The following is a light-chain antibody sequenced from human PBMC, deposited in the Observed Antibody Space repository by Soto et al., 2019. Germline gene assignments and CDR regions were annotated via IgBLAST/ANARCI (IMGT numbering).Light chain of an antibody. Sequence: EMVLTQSPGTLCLSPGERGTVSCRVCYSVSSTYLAWYQQKPGQAPRLLIYGAFSRATGIPDRFSGSGSGTDFTLTISSLEPEDFAVYYCQQYGSSPRTFGQGTKVDI. CDR2: GAF. CDR3: QQYGSSPRT. J-gene: IGKJ1*01. CDR1: YSVSSTY. V-gene: IGKV3-20*01.